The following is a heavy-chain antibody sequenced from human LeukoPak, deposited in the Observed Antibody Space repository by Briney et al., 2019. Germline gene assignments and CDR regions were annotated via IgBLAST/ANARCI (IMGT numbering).Heavy chain of an antibody. CDR3: ARDTYSSSSAGYY. D-gene: IGHD6-6*01. CDR2: ISVSVDST. V-gene: IGHV3-23*01. CDR1: GFTFSSYG. Sequence: GGSLRLSCAASGFTFSSYGMSWVRQAPGKGLEWVSGISVSVDSTYYADSVKGRFTISRDNAKNSLYLQMNSLRAEDTAVYYCARDTYSSSSAGYYWGQGTLVTVSS. J-gene: IGHJ4*02.